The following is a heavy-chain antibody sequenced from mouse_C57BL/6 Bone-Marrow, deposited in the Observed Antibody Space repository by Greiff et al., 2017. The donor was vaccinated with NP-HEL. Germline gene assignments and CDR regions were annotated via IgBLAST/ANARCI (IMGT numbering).Heavy chain of an antibody. V-gene: IGHV5-16*01. CDR1: GFTFSDYY. CDR3: ARDDGYYGFDY. D-gene: IGHD2-3*01. CDR2: INYDGSST. Sequence: EVKLMESEGGLVQPGSSMKLSCTASGFTFSDYYMAWVRQVPEKGLEWVANINYDGSSTYYLDSLKSRFIISRDNAKNILYLQMSSLKSEDTATYYCARDDGYYGFDYWGQGTTLTVSS. J-gene: IGHJ2*01.